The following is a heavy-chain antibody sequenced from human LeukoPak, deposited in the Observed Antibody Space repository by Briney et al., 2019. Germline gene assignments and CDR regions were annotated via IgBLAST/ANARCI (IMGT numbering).Heavy chain of an antibody. D-gene: IGHD4-17*01. J-gene: IGHJ6*03. CDR3: ARIMSTVTTSPPFYYYYMDV. V-gene: IGHV4-4*07. CDR1: GGSISNYY. CDR2: IYSSGST. Sequence: SETLSLTCIVSGGSISNYYWSWIRQPAGKGLEWIGRIYSSGSTNYSPSLRSRVTMSVDTSKNQFSLRLSSVTAADTAVYYCARIMSTVTTSPPFYYYYMDVWGKGTTVTVSS.